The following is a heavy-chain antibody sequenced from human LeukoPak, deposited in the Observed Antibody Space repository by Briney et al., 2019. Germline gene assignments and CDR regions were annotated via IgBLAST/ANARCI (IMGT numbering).Heavy chain of an antibody. J-gene: IGHJ4*02. CDR2: IRSKANSYAT. D-gene: IGHD3-22*01. CDR1: GFTFSGSA. V-gene: IGHV3-73*01. CDR3: TSTYYYDSSGYYMGD. Sequence: AGGSLRLSCAASGFTFSGSAMPWVRQASGKGLEWVGRIRSKANSYATAYAASVKGRFTISRDDSKNTAYLQMNSLKTEDTAVYYCTSTYYYDSSGYYMGDWGQGTLVTVSS.